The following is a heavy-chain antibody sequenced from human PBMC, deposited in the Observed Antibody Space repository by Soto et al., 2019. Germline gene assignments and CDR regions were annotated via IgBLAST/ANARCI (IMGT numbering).Heavy chain of an antibody. CDR3: AKDEYWGRADRFVAADAFDI. D-gene: IGHD3-16*01. J-gene: IGHJ3*02. CDR2: ISGSGGST. Sequence: PGGSLRLSCAASGFTFSSYAMSWVRQAPGKGLEWVSAISGSGGSTYYADSVKGRFTISRDNSKNTLYLQMNSLRAEDTAVYYCAKDEYWGRADRFVAADAFDIWGQGTMVTVSS. V-gene: IGHV3-23*01. CDR1: GFTFSSYA.